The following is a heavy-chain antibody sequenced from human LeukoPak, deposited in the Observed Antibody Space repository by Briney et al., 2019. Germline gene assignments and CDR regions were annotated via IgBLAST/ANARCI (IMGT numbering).Heavy chain of an antibody. Sequence: PSETLSLTCTVSGGSISSGVCYWSWIRQPPGKGLEWIGEINHSGSTNYNPSLKSRVTISVDTSKNQFSLKLSSVTAADTAVYYCARTTEQWLVPLHYGMDVWGQGTTVTVSS. CDR1: GGSISSGVCY. V-gene: IGHV4-39*07. CDR2: INHSGST. D-gene: IGHD6-19*01. J-gene: IGHJ6*02. CDR3: ARTTEQWLVPLHYGMDV.